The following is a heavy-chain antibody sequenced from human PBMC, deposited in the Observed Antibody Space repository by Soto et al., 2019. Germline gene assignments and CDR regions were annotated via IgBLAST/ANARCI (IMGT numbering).Heavy chain of an antibody. V-gene: IGHV4-34*01. CDR2: MSHSGGN. Sequence: QVQLQQWGAGLLKPSETLSLTCAVYGGFVSSGSYYWSWIRQPPGKGLEWSGEMSHSGGNTFNPARKTRDTISVDTCKTQFTQKMSSATAADTALYYCARVERGTATTVVDAFDIWGPGRMVTVSS. CDR3: ARVERGTATTVVDAFDI. CDR1: GGFVSSGSYY. J-gene: IGHJ3*02. D-gene: IGHD1-1*01.